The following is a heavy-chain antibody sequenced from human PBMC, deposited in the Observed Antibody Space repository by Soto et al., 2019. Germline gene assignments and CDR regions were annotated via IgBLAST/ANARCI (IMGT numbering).Heavy chain of an antibody. Sequence: AGGSLRLSCAASGFTFSSYSMNWVRQAPGKGLEWVSSISSSSSYIYYADSVKGRFTISRDNAKNSLYPQMNSLRAEDTAVYYCARDTGIRSSGASGYYYYYGMDVWGQGTTVTVSS. CDR2: ISSSSSYI. CDR3: ARDTGIRSSGASGYYYYYGMDV. V-gene: IGHV3-21*01. D-gene: IGHD6-19*01. J-gene: IGHJ6*02. CDR1: GFTFSSYS.